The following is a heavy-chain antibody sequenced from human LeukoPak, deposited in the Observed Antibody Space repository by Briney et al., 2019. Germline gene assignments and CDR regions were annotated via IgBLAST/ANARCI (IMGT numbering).Heavy chain of an antibody. D-gene: IGHD3-3*01. V-gene: IGHV3-21*01. CDR2: ISSSSGYI. CDR3: ARDSAGVVSGAFDI. Sequence: GGSLRLSCAASGFTFSSYSMNWVRQAPGKGLEWVSSISSSSGYIYYADSVKGRFTISRDNAKNSLYLQMNSLRAEDTAVYYCARDSAGVVSGAFDIWGQGTMVTVSS. J-gene: IGHJ3*02. CDR1: GFTFSSYS.